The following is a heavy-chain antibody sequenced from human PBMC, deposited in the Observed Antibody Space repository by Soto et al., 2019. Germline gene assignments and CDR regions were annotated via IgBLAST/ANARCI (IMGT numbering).Heavy chain of an antibody. V-gene: IGHV4-30-4*01. CDR1: GDSVSSVGFH. CDR3: ARAPVGLDTISYFDY. D-gene: IGHD3-3*01. J-gene: IGHJ4*02. Sequence: SETLSLTCTVSGDSVSSVGFHWAWLRRPPGKGLEWIGYIYNGGSTYYRPSLESRMHMSLDATRSHYSLRLTSVTAADTAVYFCARAPVGLDTISYFDYWGQGKLVTVSS. CDR2: IYNGGST.